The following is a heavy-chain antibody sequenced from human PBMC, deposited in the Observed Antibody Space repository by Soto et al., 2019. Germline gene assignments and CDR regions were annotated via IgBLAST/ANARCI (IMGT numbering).Heavy chain of an antibody. CDR3: AREGIAAAGTRRYFDY. V-gene: IGHV4-31*03. CDR1: GGSISSGGYY. J-gene: IGHJ4*02. Sequence: SETLSLTCTVSGGSISSGGYYWSWIRQHPGKGLEWIGYIYYSGSTYYNPSLKSRVTISVDTSKNQFSLKLSSVTAADTAVYYCAREGIAAAGTRRYFDYWGQGTLVT. CDR2: IYYSGST. D-gene: IGHD6-13*01.